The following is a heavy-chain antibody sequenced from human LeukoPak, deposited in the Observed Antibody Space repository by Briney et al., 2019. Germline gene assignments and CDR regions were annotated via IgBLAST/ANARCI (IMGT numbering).Heavy chain of an antibody. D-gene: IGHD3-3*01. Sequence: SETLSLTCAVYGGSFSGYYWSWIRQPPGKGLEWIGEINHSGSTNYNPSLKSRVTISVDTSKNQFSLKLSSVTAADTAVYYCARLRYDFWSGYSSWGQGTLVTVSS. V-gene: IGHV4-34*01. CDR3: ARLRYDFWSGYSS. J-gene: IGHJ5*02. CDR2: INHSGST. CDR1: GGSFSGYY.